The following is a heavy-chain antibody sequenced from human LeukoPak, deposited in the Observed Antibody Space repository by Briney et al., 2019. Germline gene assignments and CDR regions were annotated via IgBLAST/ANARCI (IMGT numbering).Heavy chain of an antibody. Sequence: GASVKVSCKASGYTFTSYGISWVRQAPGQGLEWMGWISGYNGDTIYTQKFQGRVTMTKDTATSTGYMELRSLRSDDTAVYYCARDPSNSSGRYWYIDVWGRGTLVTVSS. D-gene: IGHD6-19*01. CDR2: ISGYNGDT. V-gene: IGHV1-18*01. CDR1: GYTFTSYG. J-gene: IGHJ2*01. CDR3: ARDPSNSSGRYWYIDV.